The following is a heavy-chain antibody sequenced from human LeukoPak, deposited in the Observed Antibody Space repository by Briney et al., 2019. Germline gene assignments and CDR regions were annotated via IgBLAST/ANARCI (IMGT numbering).Heavy chain of an antibody. CDR3: ARRDSGGYGYFDL. Sequence: SETLSLTCTVSGGSISSYYWSWIRQPPGKGLEWIGYIYYSGSTNYNPSLKSRVTISVDTSKNQFSLRLTSLTAADTAVYYCARRDSGGYGYFDLWGRGTLVTVSS. CDR1: GGSISSYY. V-gene: IGHV4-59*01. D-gene: IGHD6-19*01. CDR2: IYYSGST. J-gene: IGHJ2*01.